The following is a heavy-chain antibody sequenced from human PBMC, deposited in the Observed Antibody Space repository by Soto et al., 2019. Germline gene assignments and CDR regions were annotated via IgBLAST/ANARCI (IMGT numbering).Heavy chain of an antibody. J-gene: IGHJ3*02. D-gene: IGHD3-22*01. CDR2: ISSSSSTI. Sequence: SGGSLRLSCAASGFTFSRYSMNWVRQAPGKGLEWVSYISSSSSTIYYADSVKGRFTISRDNAKNSLYLQMNSLRDEDTAVYYCGGDSSGYFYPDVFDIWGQGTMVTVSS. CDR1: GFTFSRYS. V-gene: IGHV3-48*02. CDR3: GGDSSGYFYPDVFDI.